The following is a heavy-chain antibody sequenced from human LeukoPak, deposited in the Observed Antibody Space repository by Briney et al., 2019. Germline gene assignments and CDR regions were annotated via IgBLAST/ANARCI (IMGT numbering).Heavy chain of an antibody. CDR3: ARVPAIVVTGPYYYYGMDV. J-gene: IGHJ6*02. V-gene: IGHV4-39*02. D-gene: IGHD6-19*01. CDR1: GASISSSTDY. Sequence: PSETLSLTCTVSGASISSSTDYWGWIRQPPGKGLEWIGNVFYSGSTFYNPSLQSRVTISVDTSKNHFPLKLRSVTAADTAVYYCARVPAIVVTGPYYYYGMDVWGQGTTVTVSS. CDR2: VFYSGST.